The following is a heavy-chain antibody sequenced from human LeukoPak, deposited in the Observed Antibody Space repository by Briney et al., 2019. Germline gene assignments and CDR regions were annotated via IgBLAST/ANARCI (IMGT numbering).Heavy chain of an antibody. V-gene: IGHV3-15*01. CDR1: GFTFSSYA. Sequence: KSGGSLRLSCAASGFTFSSYAMSWVRQAPGKGLGWVGRIKSKTDGGTTDCAAPVKGRFTISRDDSKNTLYLQMNSLKTEDTAVYYCTTDIDYWGQGTLVTVSS. CDR2: IKSKTDGGTT. J-gene: IGHJ4*02. CDR3: TTDIDY.